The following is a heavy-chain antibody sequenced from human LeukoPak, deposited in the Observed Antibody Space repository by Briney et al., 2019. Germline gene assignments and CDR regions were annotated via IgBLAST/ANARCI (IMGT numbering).Heavy chain of an antibody. D-gene: IGHD1-26*01. J-gene: IGHJ4*02. Sequence: SGGSLRLSCAASGFSFNSDWMDWVRQAPGKGLEWVANIKHDESEKNYLDSVKGRFTISRDNAQNSLYLQMNGLRVEDTAVYYCARYSGSYYYPPAWDLWGQGTLVTVSS. V-gene: IGHV3-7*01. CDR1: GFSFNSDW. CDR2: IKHDESEK. CDR3: ARYSGSYYYPPAWDL.